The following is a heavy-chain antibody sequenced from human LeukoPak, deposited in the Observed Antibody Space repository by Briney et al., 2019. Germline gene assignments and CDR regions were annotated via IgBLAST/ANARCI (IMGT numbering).Heavy chain of an antibody. CDR3: VRSFSFNWFDP. CDR2: IYTGSGET. J-gene: IGHJ5*02. D-gene: IGHD2/OR15-2a*01. CDR1: GLPVRTNY. Sequence: GGSLRLSCTVSGLPVRTNYMSWLRQAPGKGLEWVSVIYTGSGETYYADSVKGRFTISRDNSKNTLLLQMNSLRVEDTAVYYCVRSFSFNWFDPWGQGTLVTVSS. V-gene: IGHV3-53*01.